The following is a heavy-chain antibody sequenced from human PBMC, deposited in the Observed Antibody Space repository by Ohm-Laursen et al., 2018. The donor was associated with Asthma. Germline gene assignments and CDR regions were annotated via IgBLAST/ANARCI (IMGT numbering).Heavy chain of an antibody. Sequence: SVKVSCKASGYSVTSYAFSWVRQAPGQRPEWMGWIYIGNTNYAPNFRDRITMTTDTSTNTAYMELRSLTPDDTAVYYCVRDVVDRFDYWGQGSLVIVSS. D-gene: IGHD2-21*01. CDR2: IYIGNT. CDR1: GYSVTSYA. V-gene: IGHV1-18*04. J-gene: IGHJ4*02. CDR3: VRDVVDRFDY.